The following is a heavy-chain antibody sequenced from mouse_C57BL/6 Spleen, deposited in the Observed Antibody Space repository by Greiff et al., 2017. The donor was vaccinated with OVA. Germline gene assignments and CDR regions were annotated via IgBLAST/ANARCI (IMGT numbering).Heavy chain of an antibody. Sequence: QVQLQQPGAELVKPGASVKLSCKASGYTFTSYWMHWVKQRPGQGLEWIGMIHPNSGSTNYNEKFKGKATLTVDKSSSTAYMQLSSLTSEDSAVYYCAAFYDGCSDWYFDVWGTGTTVTVSS. CDR2: IHPNSGST. V-gene: IGHV1-64*01. D-gene: IGHD2-3*01. CDR1: GYTFTSYW. CDR3: AAFYDGCSDWYFDV. J-gene: IGHJ1*03.